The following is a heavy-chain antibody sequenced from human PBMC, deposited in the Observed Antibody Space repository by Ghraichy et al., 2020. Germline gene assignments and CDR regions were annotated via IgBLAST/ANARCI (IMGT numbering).Heavy chain of an antibody. V-gene: IGHV3-23*01. J-gene: IGHJ6*02. CDR3: AKAVTILRGAYNGMDV. Sequence: GGSLRLSCTASRFPFSNYAMTWVRQAPGKGLEWVSSVSDSGVNTYYADSVQGRFTISRDNSKNTLYLQMNSLRAEDTAVYYCAKAVTILRGAYNGMDVWGQGITVTVS. D-gene: IGHD3-10*01. CDR1: RFPFSNYA. CDR2: VSDSGVNT.